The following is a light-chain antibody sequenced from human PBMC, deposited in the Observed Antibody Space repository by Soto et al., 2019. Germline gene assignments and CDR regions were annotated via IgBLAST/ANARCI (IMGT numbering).Light chain of an antibody. J-gene: IGKJ3*01. V-gene: IGKV3-15*01. CDR1: QSVSSN. Sequence: EIVMTQSPATLSLSPGERATLSCRASQSVSSNLAWYQQKPDQAPRRLIYGSSTRATGIPARFSGSGSGTEFTLTMSSLPSEDCAVYDCQQYNKWPPTFGPGTKVDIK. CDR2: GSS. CDR3: QQYNKWPPT.